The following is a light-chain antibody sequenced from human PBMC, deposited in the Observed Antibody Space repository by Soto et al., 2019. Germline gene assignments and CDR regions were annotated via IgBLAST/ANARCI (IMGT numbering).Light chain of an antibody. CDR1: QSVSSN. V-gene: IGKV3-15*01. CDR3: QHHKT. Sequence: EIVMTQSPATLSVSPGERATLSCRASQSVSSNLAWYQQKPGQAPRLLIYGASTRATGIPARFSGSGSGTEFTRTISGLQSEDFAVYYCQHHKTFGQGTKLEIK. CDR2: GAS. J-gene: IGKJ2*01.